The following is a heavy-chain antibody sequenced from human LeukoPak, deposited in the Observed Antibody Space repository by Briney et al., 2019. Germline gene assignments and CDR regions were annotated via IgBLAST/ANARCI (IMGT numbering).Heavy chain of an antibody. D-gene: IGHD5-24*01. CDR3: AKAGELGMATITFTDY. V-gene: IGHV3-23*01. J-gene: IGHJ4*02. CDR2: ISGNGGST. Sequence: GGSLRLSCAASGFTFSSYAMSWVRQAPGKGLEWVSAISGNGGSTYYADSVKGRFTISRDNSKNTLYLQMNSLRAEDTAVYYCAKAGELGMATITFTDYWGQGTLVTVSS. CDR1: GFTFSSYA.